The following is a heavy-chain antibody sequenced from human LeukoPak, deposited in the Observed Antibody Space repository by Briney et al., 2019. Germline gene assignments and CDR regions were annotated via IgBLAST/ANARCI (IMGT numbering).Heavy chain of an antibody. V-gene: IGHV3-21*01. J-gene: IGHJ4*02. CDR2: ISSSSSYI. CDR3: ARDGYSSSWSPGY. Sequence: GGSLRLSCAASGFTFSSYSMNWVRQAPGKGLEWVSSISSSSSYIYYADSVKGRFTISRGNAKNSLYLQVNSLRAEDTAVYYCARDGYSSSWSPGYWGQGTLVTVSS. D-gene: IGHD6-13*01. CDR1: GFTFSSYS.